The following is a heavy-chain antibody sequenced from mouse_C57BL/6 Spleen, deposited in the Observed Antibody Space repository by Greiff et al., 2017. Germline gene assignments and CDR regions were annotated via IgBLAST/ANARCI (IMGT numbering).Heavy chain of an antibody. V-gene: IGHV5-4*01. J-gene: IGHJ3*01. CDR3: TRDGGNWFAD. CDR1: GFTFSSYA. CDR2: ISDGGSYN. Sequence: EVQRVESGGGLVKPGGSLKLSCAASGFTFSSYAMSWVRQTPEKRLEWVATISDGGSYNYYPDNVTCRFTISRDNAKNNLYLHMSHLTSEDTSMYYCTRDGGNWFADWGQGTLVTVSA. D-gene: IGHD6-1*01.